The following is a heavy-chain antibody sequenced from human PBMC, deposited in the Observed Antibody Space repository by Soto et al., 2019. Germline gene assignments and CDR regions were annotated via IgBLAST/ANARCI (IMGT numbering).Heavy chain of an antibody. Sequence: PSETLSLTCTVSGGSISSGGYYWSWIRQHPGKGLEWIGYIYYSGSTYYNPSLKSRVTISVDTSKNQFSLKLSSVTAADTAVYYCARWDSNWFDPWGQGVLVTVSS. CDR3: ARWDSNWFDP. CDR2: IYYSGST. D-gene: IGHD1-26*01. V-gene: IGHV4-31*03. CDR1: GGSISSGGYY. J-gene: IGHJ5*02.